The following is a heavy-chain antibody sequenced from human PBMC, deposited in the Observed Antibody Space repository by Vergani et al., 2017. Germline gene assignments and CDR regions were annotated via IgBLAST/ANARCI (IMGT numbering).Heavy chain of an antibody. D-gene: IGHD3-3*01. J-gene: IGHJ1*01. CDR3: ASGDYDFWSGYYIEYFQH. CDR2: INPNSGGT. CDR1: GGTFTGYY. V-gene: IGHV1-2*02. Sequence: QVQLVQSGAEVKKPGSSVKVSCKASGGTFTGYYMHWVRQAPGQGLEWMGWINPNSGGTNYAQKFQGRVTMTRDTSISTAYMELSRLRSDDTAVYYCASGDYDFWSGYYIEYFQHWGQGTLVTVSS.